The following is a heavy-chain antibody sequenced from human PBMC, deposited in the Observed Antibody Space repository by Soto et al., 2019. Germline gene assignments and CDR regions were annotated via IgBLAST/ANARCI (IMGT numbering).Heavy chain of an antibody. CDR3: ARDRIAVAGTAFLRYNWFDP. CDR2: INPSGGST. J-gene: IGHJ5*02. CDR1: GYTFTSYY. V-gene: IGHV1-46*01. Sequence: ASVKVSCKASGYTFTSYYVNWVRQAPGQGLEWMGIINPSGGSTSYAQKFQGRVTMTRDTSTSTVYMELSSLRSEDTAVYYCARDRIAVAGTAFLRYNWFDPWGQGTLVTVSS. D-gene: IGHD6-19*01.